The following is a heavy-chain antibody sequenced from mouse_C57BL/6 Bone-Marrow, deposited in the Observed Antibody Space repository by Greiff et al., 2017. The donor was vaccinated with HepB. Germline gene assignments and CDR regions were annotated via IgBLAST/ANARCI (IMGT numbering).Heavy chain of an antibody. CDR3: ARGGIYDGYLRPMDY. CDR2: IDPANGNT. Sequence: DVQLVESVAELVRPGASVKLSCTASGFNIKNTYMHWVKQRPEQGLEWIGRIDPANGNTKYAPKFQGKATITADTSSNTAYLQLSSLTSEDTAIYYCARGGIYDGYLRPMDYWGQGTSVTVSS. V-gene: IGHV14-3*01. D-gene: IGHD2-3*01. CDR1: GFNIKNTY. J-gene: IGHJ4*01.